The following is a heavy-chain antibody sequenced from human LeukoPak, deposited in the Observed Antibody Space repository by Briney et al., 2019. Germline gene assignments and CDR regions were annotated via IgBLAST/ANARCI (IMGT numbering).Heavy chain of an antibody. CDR2: INHSGST. V-gene: IGHV4-34*01. J-gene: IGHJ4*02. D-gene: IGHD5-12*01. CDR1: GGSFSGYY. Sequence: SETLSLTCAVYGGSFSGYYWSWIRQPPGKGLEWIGEINHSGSTNYNPSLKSRVTISVDTSKNQFSLKLSSVTAADTAVYYCARSGGYARRYFDYWGQGTLVTVSS. CDR3: ARSGGYARRYFDY.